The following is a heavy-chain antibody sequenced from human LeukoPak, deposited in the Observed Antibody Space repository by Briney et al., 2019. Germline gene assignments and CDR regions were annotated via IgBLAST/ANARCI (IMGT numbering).Heavy chain of an antibody. J-gene: IGHJ4*02. D-gene: IGHD6-19*01. CDR2: INPNSGGT. V-gene: IGHV1-2*02. Sequence: GASAKVSCKASGYTFTGYYMHWVRQAPGQGLEWMGWINPNSGGTNYAQKFQGRVTMTRDTSISTAYMELSRLRSDDTAVYYCARDRTRTGYSSGWYHDYWGQGTLVTVSS. CDR3: ARDRTRTGYSSGWYHDY. CDR1: GYTFTGYY.